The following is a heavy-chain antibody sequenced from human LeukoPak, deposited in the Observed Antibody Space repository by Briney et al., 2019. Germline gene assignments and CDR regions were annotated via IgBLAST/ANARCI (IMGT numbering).Heavy chain of an antibody. CDR1: GGSFSGYY. J-gene: IGHJ4*02. Sequence: PSETLSLTCAVYGGSFSGYYWSWIRQPPGKGLEWIGEINHSGSTNYNPSLKSRVTISVDTSKNQFSLNLNSVTAADTAVYYCATSRGSFYYFDYRGQGTLVTVSS. CDR2: INHSGST. CDR3: ATSRGSFYYFDY. V-gene: IGHV4-34*01. D-gene: IGHD1-26*01.